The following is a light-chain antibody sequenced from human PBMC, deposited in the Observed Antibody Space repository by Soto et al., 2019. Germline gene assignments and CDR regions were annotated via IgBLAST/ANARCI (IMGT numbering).Light chain of an antibody. J-gene: IGLJ2*01. CDR1: RSNIGNNS. CDR2: SNN. V-gene: IGLV1-44*01. CDR3: AAWDDSLNGVV. Sequence: QSVLTQPPSASGTPGQRVTISCSGSRSNIGNNSVNWYQQLPGTAPKLLIYSNNQRPSGVPDRFSGSKSGTSPSLAISGLQSEDEADYYCAAWDDSLNGVVFGGGTKLTVL.